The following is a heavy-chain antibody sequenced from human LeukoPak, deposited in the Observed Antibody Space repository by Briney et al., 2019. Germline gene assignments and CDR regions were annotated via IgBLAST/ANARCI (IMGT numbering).Heavy chain of an antibody. D-gene: IGHD5-12*01. J-gene: IGHJ3*02. Sequence: PGGSLRLSCAASGFTFTSYAMSWVRQAPGKGLEWVSAISGSGGSTYYADSVKGRFTISRDNSKNTLYLQMNSLRAEDTAVYYCARSRGYSGYVDAFDIWGQGTMVTVSS. CDR3: ARSRGYSGYVDAFDI. V-gene: IGHV3-23*01. CDR1: GFTFTSYA. CDR2: ISGSGGST.